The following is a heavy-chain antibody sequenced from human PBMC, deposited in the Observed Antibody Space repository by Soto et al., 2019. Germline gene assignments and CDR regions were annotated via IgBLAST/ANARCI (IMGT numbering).Heavy chain of an antibody. CDR1: GFTFSFYA. Sequence: GGSLRLSCAPSGFTFSFYAMHWVRQAPGKGLEWVAVISYNGRNKHYIDSVTGRFTISRDNSKNTLYLQMNSLRAEDTAVYYCARDPGDYDSHFDYWGQGTLVTVSS. CDR2: ISYNGRNK. CDR3: ARDPGDYDSHFDY. D-gene: IGHD4-17*01. V-gene: IGHV3-30*04. J-gene: IGHJ4*02.